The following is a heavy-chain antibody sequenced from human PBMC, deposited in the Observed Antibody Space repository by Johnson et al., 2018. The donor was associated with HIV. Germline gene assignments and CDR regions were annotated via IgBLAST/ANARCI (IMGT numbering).Heavy chain of an antibody. CDR3: ARACRDGYTCDAFDI. D-gene: IGHD5-24*01. V-gene: IGHV3-66*01. Sequence: VQLVQSGGGLVQPGGSLRLSCAASGFTVSSYYMSWVRQAPGQGLEWVSVLFSGGPLYFADSVTGCFTISRDNSKNTLYLQMNSLTAEDTAVYYCARACRDGYTCDAFDIWGQGTMVTVSS. CDR1: GFTVSSYY. J-gene: IGHJ3*02. CDR2: LFSGGPL.